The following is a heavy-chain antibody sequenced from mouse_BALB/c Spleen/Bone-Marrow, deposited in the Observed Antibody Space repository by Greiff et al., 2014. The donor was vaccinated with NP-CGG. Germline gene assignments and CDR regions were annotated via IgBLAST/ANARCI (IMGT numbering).Heavy chain of an antibody. CDR3: ASDEYDYAMDY. V-gene: IGHV5-17*02. CDR1: GFTFSSFG. CDR2: ISSGSSTI. J-gene: IGHJ4*01. D-gene: IGHD5-1*01. Sequence: EVMLVESGGGLVQPGGSRKLSCAASGFTFSSFGMHWVRQAPEKGLEWVAYISSGSSTIYYADTVKGRFTISRDNPKNTLFLQLTSLRSEDTAIYYCASDEYDYAMDYWGQGTSVTVSS.